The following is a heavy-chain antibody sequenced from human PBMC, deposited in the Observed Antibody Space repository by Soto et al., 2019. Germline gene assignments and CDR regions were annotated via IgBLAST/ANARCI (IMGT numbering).Heavy chain of an antibody. CDR3: ARAVSSGWYGLQTFDI. D-gene: IGHD6-19*01. Sequence: QVQLQESGPGLVKPSETLSLTCTVSGGSISSYYWSWIRQPPGKGLEWIGYIYYSGSTNYNPSLNSRVTISVDTPQNQFSLKLSAVTAADTAVYYCARAVSSGWYGLQTFDIWGQGTTVTVSS. J-gene: IGHJ3*02. CDR1: GGSISSYY. V-gene: IGHV4-59*08. CDR2: IYYSGST.